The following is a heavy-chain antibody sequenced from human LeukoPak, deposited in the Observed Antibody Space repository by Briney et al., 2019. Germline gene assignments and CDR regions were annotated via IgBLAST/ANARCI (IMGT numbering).Heavy chain of an antibody. Sequence: PSETLSLTCTVSGGSISSYYWSWIRQPPGKGLEWIGYIYYSGSTNYNPSLKSRVTISVDTSKNQFSLQLSSVTAADTAVYYCARADSGSYFDYFDYWGQGTLVTVSS. J-gene: IGHJ4*02. V-gene: IGHV4-59*01. CDR2: IYYSGST. D-gene: IGHD1-26*01. CDR1: GGSISSYY. CDR3: ARADSGSYFDYFDY.